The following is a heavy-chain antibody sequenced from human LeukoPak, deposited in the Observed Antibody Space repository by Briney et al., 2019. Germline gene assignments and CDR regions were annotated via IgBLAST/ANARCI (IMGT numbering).Heavy chain of an antibody. V-gene: IGHV4-31*03. D-gene: IGHD4-17*01. CDR2: IYYTGST. J-gene: IGHJ3*02. CDR1: GGSISSGGYF. Sequence: SESLSLTCTVSGGSISSGGYFWTWIRQHPGKGLEWIGHIYYTGSTYYNPSLKSRVTISVDTSKNQFSLKLSSVTAADTAVYYCARAYGDYHPSDDAFDIWGQGTMVTVSS. CDR3: ARAYGDYHPSDDAFDI.